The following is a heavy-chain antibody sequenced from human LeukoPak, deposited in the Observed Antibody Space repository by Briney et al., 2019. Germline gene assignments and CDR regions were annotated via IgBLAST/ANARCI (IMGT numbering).Heavy chain of an antibody. D-gene: IGHD3-3*01. Sequence: SETLSLTCTVSGGSISSYYWSWIRQPPGKGLEWIGYIYYSGSTNYNPSLKSRVTISVDTSKNQFSLKLSSVTAADTAVYYCAGGTIFGVVTLDYWGQRTLVTVSS. V-gene: IGHV4-59*01. CDR3: AGGTIFGVVTLDY. CDR1: GGSISSYY. CDR2: IYYSGST. J-gene: IGHJ4*02.